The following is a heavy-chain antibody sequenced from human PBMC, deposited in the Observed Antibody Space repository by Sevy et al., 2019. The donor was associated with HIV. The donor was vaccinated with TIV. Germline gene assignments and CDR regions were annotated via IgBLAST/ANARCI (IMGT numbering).Heavy chain of an antibody. V-gene: IGHV1-8*01. J-gene: IGHJ4*02. Sequence: ASVKVSCKASGYTFTSYDINWVRQATGQGLEWMGWMNPNSGNTGYAQKYQGRVTMTRNTSISTAYMGLSSLRSEDTAVYYCATGFRGGYSYGYYFGYWGQGTLVTVSS. CDR3: ATGFRGGYSYGYYFGY. CDR1: GYTFTSYD. CDR2: MNPNSGNT. D-gene: IGHD5-18*01.